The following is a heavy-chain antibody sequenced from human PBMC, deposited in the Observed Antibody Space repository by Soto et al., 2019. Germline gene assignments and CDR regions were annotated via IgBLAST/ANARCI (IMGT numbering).Heavy chain of an antibody. J-gene: IGHJ4*02. CDR1: GYSISSGYY. CDR2: IYHSGST. D-gene: IGHD5-12*01. CDR3: ARARGNDGYSDY. V-gene: IGHV4-38-2*01. Sequence: LSLTCAVSGYSISSGYYWGWIRQPPGKGLEWIGSIYHSGSTYYNPSLKSRVTISVDTSKNQFSLKLSSVTAADTAVYYCARARGNDGYSDYWGQGTLVTVSS.